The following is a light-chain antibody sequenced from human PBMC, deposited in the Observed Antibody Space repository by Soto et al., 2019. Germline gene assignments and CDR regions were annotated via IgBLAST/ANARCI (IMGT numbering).Light chain of an antibody. CDR1: QDIERW. Sequence: DIQMTQSPSSLSASVGDRVSITCRASQDIERWLAWYQQKPGEAPKVLIYAASSLQSGVPSRFSGSGSGTDFSLTISRLQPEDFATYYCKQSKSFPLTFGGGTKVDIK. CDR3: KQSKSFPLT. V-gene: IGKV1-12*01. CDR2: AAS. J-gene: IGKJ4*01.